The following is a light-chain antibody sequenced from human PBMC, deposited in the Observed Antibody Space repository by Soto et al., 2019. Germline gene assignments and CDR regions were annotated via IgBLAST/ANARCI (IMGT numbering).Light chain of an antibody. CDR1: QSVSSSY. J-gene: IGKJ1*01. V-gene: IGKV3-20*01. Sequence: EIVLTQSPGTLSLSPGERATLSCRASQSVSSSYLAWYQQKPGQAPRLLIYGASSRATGIPDRFSGSGSGTDFTLTTSRLEPEDFAVYYCQQYGSSPPTFGQGTKVDI. CDR2: GAS. CDR3: QQYGSSPPT.